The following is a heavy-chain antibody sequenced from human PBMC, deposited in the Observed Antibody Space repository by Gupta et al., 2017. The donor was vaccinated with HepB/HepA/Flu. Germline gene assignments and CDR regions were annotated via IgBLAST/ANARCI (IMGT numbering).Heavy chain of an antibody. CDR2: IYFAGST. J-gene: IGHJ4*02. V-gene: IGHV4-39*01. D-gene: IGHD3-3*01. Sequence: QVHLQESGPVLVKPSETLSLTCTVSGYSISSSTYYWGWIRQSPERGLEWIGTIYFAGSTYNNPSLKSRLIISVDTYMNQLALKLSSVTAADTAVYYCARLMGYYVYWSGSYIGFYFDHWGQGTTVTVSS. CDR1: GYSISSSTYY. CDR3: ARLMGYYVYWSGSYIGFYFDH.